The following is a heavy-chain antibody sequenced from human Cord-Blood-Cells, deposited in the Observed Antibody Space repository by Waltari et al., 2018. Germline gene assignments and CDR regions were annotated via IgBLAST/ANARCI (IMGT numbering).Heavy chain of an antibody. Sequence: QVQLEQSGAEVKKPGSSVKVSCKASGVTFSSYAISWVRQAPGQGLEWMGRIIPIHGIARHAQKFQGRVTITADESTSTAYMELSSLGSEDMAVEYCARPNWGGVDYWGQGTLDTVSS. D-gene: IGHD7-27*01. J-gene: IGHJ4*02. CDR3: ARPNWGGVDY. CDR2: IIPIHGIA. V-gene: IGHV1-69*04. CDR1: GVTFSSYA.